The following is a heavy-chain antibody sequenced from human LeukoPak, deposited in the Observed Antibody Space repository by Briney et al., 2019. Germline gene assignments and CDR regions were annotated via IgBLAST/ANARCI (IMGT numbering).Heavy chain of an antibody. V-gene: IGHV3-30-3*01. Sequence: GRSLRLSCAASGFTFNTYAMHWIRQAPGKGLEWVTVTSSAGTNNYYADSVKGRFTISRDNSKNTLYLQMNSLRPEDTAVYYCAKERYYDFWSALDYWGQGTLVTVSS. CDR2: TSSAGTNN. CDR3: AKERYYDFWSALDY. D-gene: IGHD3-3*01. J-gene: IGHJ4*02. CDR1: GFTFNTYA.